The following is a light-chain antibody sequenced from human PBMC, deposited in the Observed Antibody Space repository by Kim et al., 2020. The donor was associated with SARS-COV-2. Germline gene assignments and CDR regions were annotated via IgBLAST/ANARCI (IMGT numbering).Light chain of an antibody. CDR3: QSYDSSNVV. V-gene: IGLV6-57*02. CDR2: DDI. CDR1: SGRRASYG. J-gene: IGLJ2*01. Sequence: GSPVPRAYPGRSGRRASYGVKWYQQRRGSAPTTVFYDDIQRPSVVPDRFSGSIDSSSNSASLPISGRKTEDEADYYGQSYDSSNVVFGGGTQLTVL.